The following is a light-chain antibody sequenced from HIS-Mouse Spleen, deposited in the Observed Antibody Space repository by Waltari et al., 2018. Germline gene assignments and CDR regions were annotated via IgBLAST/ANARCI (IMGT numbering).Light chain of an antibody. CDR2: EGS. CDR3: CPYAGSSTFVV. V-gene: IGLV2-23*01. CDR1: SSDVGSYNL. J-gene: IGLJ2*01. Sequence: QSALTQPASVSGSPGQSITISCTGTSSDVGSYNLVSWYQQHPGKAPKLMIYEGSKRPSGVSNRFAGPKSGNTASLTIAGLQAEDEADYYCCPYAGSSTFVVFGGGTKLTVL.